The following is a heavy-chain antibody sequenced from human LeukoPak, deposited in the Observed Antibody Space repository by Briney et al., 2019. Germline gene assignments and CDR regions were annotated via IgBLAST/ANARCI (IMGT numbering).Heavy chain of an antibody. CDR2: IYPGDSDT. J-gene: IGHJ6*02. CDR3: ASWVGSGGSCYSGCYGMDV. Sequence: ESLKISPKGSRYSLTSYWIGCVRQMPRKVLVWMGVIYPGDSDTRYSPSFQGQVTISADKSISTAYLQWSSLKASDTAMYYCASWVGSGGSCYSGCYGMDVWGQGTTVTVSS. CDR1: RYSLTSYW. D-gene: IGHD2-15*01. V-gene: IGHV5-51*01.